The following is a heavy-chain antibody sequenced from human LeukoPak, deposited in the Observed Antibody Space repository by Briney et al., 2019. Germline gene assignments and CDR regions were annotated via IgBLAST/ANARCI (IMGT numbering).Heavy chain of an antibody. D-gene: IGHD1-26*01. CDR2: IIPILGIA. CDR3: VGYSGSAGGAFDI. CDR1: GGTFSSYA. V-gene: IGHV1-69*04. J-gene: IGHJ3*02. Sequence: ASVKVSCKASGGTFSSYAISWVRQAPGQGLEWMGRIIPILGIANYAQKFQGRVTITADKSTSTAYMELSSLRSEDTAVYYCVGYSGSAGGAFDIWGQGTMVTVSS.